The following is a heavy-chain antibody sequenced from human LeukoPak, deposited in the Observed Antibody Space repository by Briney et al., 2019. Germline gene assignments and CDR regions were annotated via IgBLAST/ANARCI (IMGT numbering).Heavy chain of an antibody. CDR1: GYTFTSYY. D-gene: IGHD5-18*01. CDR2: INPSGGST. V-gene: IGHV1-46*01. Sequence: ASVKVSCKASGYTFTSYYMHWVRQAPGQGLEWMGIINPSGGSTSYAQKFQDRVTMTRDTSIGTAYMELSRLRSDDTAVYYCARALATRIQLWSVPGYWGQGTLVTVSS. CDR3: ARALATRIQLWSVPGY. J-gene: IGHJ4*02.